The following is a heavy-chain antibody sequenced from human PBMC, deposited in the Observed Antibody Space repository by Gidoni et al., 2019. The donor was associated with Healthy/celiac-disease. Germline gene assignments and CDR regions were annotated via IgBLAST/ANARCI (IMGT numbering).Heavy chain of an antibody. Sequence: QVQLQESGPGLVKPSETLSLTCTVSGGSISSYYWSWIRQPPGKGLEWIGYIYYSGSTNYNPSLKSRVTISVDTSKNQFSLKLSSVTAADTAVYYCARDSIAARRDYYYYYGMDVWGQGTTVTVSS. CDR3: ARDSIAARRDYYYYYGMDV. CDR2: IYYSGST. J-gene: IGHJ6*02. V-gene: IGHV4-59*01. CDR1: GGSISSYY. D-gene: IGHD6-6*01.